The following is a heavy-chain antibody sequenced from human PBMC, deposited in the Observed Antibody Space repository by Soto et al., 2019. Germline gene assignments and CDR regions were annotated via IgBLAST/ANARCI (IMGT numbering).Heavy chain of an antibody. D-gene: IGHD5-18*01. J-gene: IGHJ4*02. CDR1: GYTFGSHD. V-gene: IGHV1-8*01. CDR3: ARRARVGTQLCLPFDH. Sequence: QVQLVQSGAEVRKPGASVKVSCKGSGYTFGSHDINWVGQATGQGLEWMGWVNPNSGNTGYAQKFQGRVTMTRDFFTSTAYMELSSLRSEDTAVYYCARRARVGTQLCLPFDHWAQGTLVTVSS. CDR2: VNPNSGNT.